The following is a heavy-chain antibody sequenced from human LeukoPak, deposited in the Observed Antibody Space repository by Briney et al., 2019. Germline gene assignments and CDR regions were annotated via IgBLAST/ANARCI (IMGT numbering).Heavy chain of an antibody. D-gene: IGHD2-2*03. J-gene: IGHJ5*02. Sequence: GGSLRLSCAASGFTFSSYAMSWVRQAPGKGLEWVANIKQDGSEKYYVDSVKGRFTISRDNAKNSLYLQMNSLRAEDTAVYYCARDLGYCSSTSCSNWFDPWGQGTLVTVSS. V-gene: IGHV3-7*01. CDR3: ARDLGYCSSTSCSNWFDP. CDR1: GFTFSSYA. CDR2: IKQDGSEK.